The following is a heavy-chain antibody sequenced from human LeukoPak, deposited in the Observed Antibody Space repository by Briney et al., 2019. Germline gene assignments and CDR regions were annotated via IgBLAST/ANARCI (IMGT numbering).Heavy chain of an antibody. CDR2: INPKSGST. Sequence: ASVKVSCKASGYTFTGRYLHWVRQAPGQGLEYMGWINPKSGSTNYAQKFQGRVTVTRDTSINTACMELTSLTSDDTAIYYCARVDDGSGYRHIDYWGQGSLVIVSS. V-gene: IGHV1-2*02. CDR3: ARVDDGSGYRHIDY. CDR1: GYTFTGRY. J-gene: IGHJ4*02. D-gene: IGHD3-3*01.